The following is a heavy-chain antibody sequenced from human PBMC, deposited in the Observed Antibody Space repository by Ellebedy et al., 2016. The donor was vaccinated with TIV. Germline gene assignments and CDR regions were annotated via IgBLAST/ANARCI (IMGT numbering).Heavy chain of an antibody. Sequence: GESLKISXAASGFAFSHYWIHWVRQAPGKGLLWVARLSSDAKVAGYADFVKGRFTISRDNARNTLYLHLNSLRAEDTAVYYCARDSGSYPFDFWGQGTLVIASS. D-gene: IGHD1-26*01. CDR1: GFAFSHYW. CDR3: ARDSGSYPFDF. J-gene: IGHJ4*02. V-gene: IGHV3-74*01. CDR2: LSSDAKVA.